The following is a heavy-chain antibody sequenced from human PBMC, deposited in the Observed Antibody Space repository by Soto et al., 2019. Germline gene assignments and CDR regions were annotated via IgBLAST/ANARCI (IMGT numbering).Heavy chain of an antibody. CDR3: AKDRNDIVVVPAAIGNYFDY. CDR1: GFTFSSYA. Sequence: PGGSLRLSCAASGFTFSSYAMSWVRQAPGKGLEWVSAISGSGGSTYYADSVKGRFTISRDNSKNTLYLQMNSLRAEDTAVYYCAKDRNDIVVVPAAIGNYFDYWRQGTLVTVS. J-gene: IGHJ4*02. V-gene: IGHV3-23*01. D-gene: IGHD2-2*01. CDR2: ISGSGGST.